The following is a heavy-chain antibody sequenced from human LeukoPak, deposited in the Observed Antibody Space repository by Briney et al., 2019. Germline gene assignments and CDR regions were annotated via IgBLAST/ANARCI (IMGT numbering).Heavy chain of an antibody. Sequence: GGCLRLSCTASAFTFSSYAMSWVRQAPGKGLEWVSGISGSGDNTYYADSVKGRFTISRDNSKNTLYVQVNSLGTEDTAAYYCAKGSYYDSSGSFYFDYWGQGTLVTVSS. J-gene: IGHJ4*02. D-gene: IGHD3-22*01. V-gene: IGHV3-23*01. CDR3: AKGSYYDSSGSFYFDY. CDR2: ISGSGDNT. CDR1: AFTFSSYA.